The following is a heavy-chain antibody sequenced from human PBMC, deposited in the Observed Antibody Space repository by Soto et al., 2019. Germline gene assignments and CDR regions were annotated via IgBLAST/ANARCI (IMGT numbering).Heavy chain of an antibody. V-gene: IGHV4-31*03. Sequence: SETLSLTCTVSGGSISSGGYNWSWIRQHPXKGLEWIGYIYYSGSTYYNPSLKSRVTISVDTSKNQFSLKLSSVTAADTAVYYCARDQGLDYYDSSGYPNGFDPWGQGNLVTVSS. CDR2: IYYSGST. CDR3: ARDQGLDYYDSSGYPNGFDP. D-gene: IGHD3-22*01. CDR1: GGSISSGGYN. J-gene: IGHJ5*02.